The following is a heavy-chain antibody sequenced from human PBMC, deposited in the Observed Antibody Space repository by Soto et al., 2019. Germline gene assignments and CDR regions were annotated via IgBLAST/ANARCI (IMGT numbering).Heavy chain of an antibody. CDR1: GGTFSSYA. J-gene: IGHJ6*02. CDR3: AGDSSSSGRGGGMDV. CDR2: IIPIFGTA. V-gene: IGHV1-69*01. D-gene: IGHD6-6*01. Sequence: QVQLVQSGAEVKKPGSSVKVSCKASGGTFSSYAISWVRQAPGQGLEWMGGIIPIFGTANYAQKFQGRVTITADESTSTAYMEVSSLRSEETAGYYCAGDSSSSGRGGGMDVWGQGTTVTVSS.